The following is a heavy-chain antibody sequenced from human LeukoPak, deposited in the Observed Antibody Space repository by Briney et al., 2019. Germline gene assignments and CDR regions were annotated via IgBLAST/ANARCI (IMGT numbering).Heavy chain of an antibody. CDR3: ASTPIAVAGKYYYYYGMDV. V-gene: IGHV4-59*01. CDR1: GGSISSYY. J-gene: IGHJ6*02. Sequence: SETLSLTCTVSGGSISSYYSSWIRQPPGKGLEWIGYIYYSGSTNYNPSLKGRVTISVDTSKNQFSLKLSSVTAAATAVYYCASTPIAVAGKYYYYYGMDVWGQGTTVTVSS. CDR2: IYYSGST. D-gene: IGHD6-19*01.